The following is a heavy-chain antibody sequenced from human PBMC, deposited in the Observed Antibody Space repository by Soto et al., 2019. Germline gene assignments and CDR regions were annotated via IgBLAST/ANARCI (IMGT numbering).Heavy chain of an antibody. J-gene: IGHJ5*02. CDR1: GYTFTNYD. CDR2: MNPNSGQT. D-gene: IGHD3-10*01. Sequence: ASVKVSCKASGYTFTNYDISWVRQATGQGLEWLGWMNPNSGQTGYSQKFLGRVIMTRNTSINTAYLELSSLTSEDTAIYFCVKAAVRGENWYDPWGQGTLVTVSS. V-gene: IGHV1-8*01. CDR3: VKAAVRGENWYDP.